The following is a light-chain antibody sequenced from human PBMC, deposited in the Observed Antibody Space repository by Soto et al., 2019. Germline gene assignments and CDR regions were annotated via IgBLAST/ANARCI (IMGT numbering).Light chain of an antibody. Sequence: QSALTQPASVSGSPRRSITISCTGTSSDVGFYYLVSWYQQHPGKAPKLIIYEVTERPSGVSNRFSGSKSGNTASLTISGLQAEDEADYYCCSYASSGTYVFGTGTKLTVL. V-gene: IGLV2-23*02. CDR1: SSDVGFYYL. CDR3: CSYASSGTYV. CDR2: EVT. J-gene: IGLJ1*01.